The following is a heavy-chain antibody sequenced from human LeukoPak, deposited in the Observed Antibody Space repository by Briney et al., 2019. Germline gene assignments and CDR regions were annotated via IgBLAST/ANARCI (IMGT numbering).Heavy chain of an antibody. Sequence: PSETLSLTCAVYGGSFSGYYWSWIRQPPGKGLEWIGEINHSGSTNYNPSLKSRVTISVDTSKNQFSLKLSSVTAADTAVYYCARELIQYSSRGWFDPWGQGTLVTVSS. CDR1: GGSFSGYY. CDR3: ARELIQYSSRGWFDP. J-gene: IGHJ5*02. CDR2: INHSGST. D-gene: IGHD6-13*01. V-gene: IGHV4-34*01.